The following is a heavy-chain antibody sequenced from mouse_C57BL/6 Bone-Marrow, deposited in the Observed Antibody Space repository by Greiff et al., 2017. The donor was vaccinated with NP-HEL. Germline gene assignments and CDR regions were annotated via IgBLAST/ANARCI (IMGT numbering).Heavy chain of an antibody. D-gene: IGHD1-1*01. CDR2: INPYNGGT. Sequence: VQLQQSGPVLVKPGASVKMSCKASGYTFTDYYMNWVKQSHGKSLEWIGVINPYNGGTSYNQKFKGKATLTVDKSSSTAYMELNSLTSEDSAVYYCAGALYYGSSSPVVWGTGTTVTVSS. CDR3: AGALYYGSSSPVV. CDR1: GYTFTDYY. J-gene: IGHJ1*03. V-gene: IGHV1-19*01.